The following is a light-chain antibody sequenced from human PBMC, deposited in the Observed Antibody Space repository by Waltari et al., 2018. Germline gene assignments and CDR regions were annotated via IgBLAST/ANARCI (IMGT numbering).Light chain of an antibody. CDR2: MAS. CDR3: QHGYGSPPT. V-gene: IGKV1-16*01. Sequence: DIQMTQSPSSLSASEGNRVTIPYKASQVICNNLAWYQQYPGKAPNLLIYMASTLQIGVPSRFSGSGSVTDFTLTISSLQPEDFATYYCQHGYGSPPTFGQGTKVEIK. CDR1: QVICNN. J-gene: IGKJ1*01.